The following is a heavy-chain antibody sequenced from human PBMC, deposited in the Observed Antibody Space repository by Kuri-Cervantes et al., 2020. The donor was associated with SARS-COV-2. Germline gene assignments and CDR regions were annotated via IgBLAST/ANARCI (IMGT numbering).Heavy chain of an antibody. D-gene: IGHD3-3*01. CDR2: INPSGGST. V-gene: IGHV1-46*01. Sequence: SMKVSWKASGYTFTSYYMHWVRQDPGQGLEWMGIINPSGGSTSYAQKFQGRVTMTRDTSTSTVYMELSSLRSEDTAVYYCARDLPGFLEWLGHWVSGMDVWGQGTTVTVSS. CDR3: ARDLPGFLEWLGHWVSGMDV. CDR1: GYTFTSYY. J-gene: IGHJ6*02.